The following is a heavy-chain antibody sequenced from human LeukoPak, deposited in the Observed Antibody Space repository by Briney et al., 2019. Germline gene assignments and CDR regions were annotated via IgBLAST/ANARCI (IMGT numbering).Heavy chain of an antibody. Sequence: SETLSLTCAVYGGSFSGYYWSWIRQPPGKGLEWIGEINHSGSTNYNPSLKSRVTTSVDTSKNQFSLKLSSVTAADTAVYYCARGLGYSSGWYRNYFDYWGQGTLVTVSS. J-gene: IGHJ4*02. CDR2: INHSGST. V-gene: IGHV4-34*01. CDR3: ARGLGYSSGWYRNYFDY. D-gene: IGHD6-19*01. CDR1: GGSFSGYY.